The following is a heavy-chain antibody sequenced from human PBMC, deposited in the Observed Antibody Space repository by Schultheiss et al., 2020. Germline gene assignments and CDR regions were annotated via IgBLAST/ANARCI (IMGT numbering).Heavy chain of an antibody. CDR1: GGSFSGYY. J-gene: IGHJ6*02. CDR3: ARGPQDIVVVVAATPGYYYGMDV. CDR2: IYYSGST. V-gene: IGHV4-59*12. Sequence: SETLSLTCTVYGGSFSGYYWSWIRQPPGKGLEWIGYIYYSGSTNYNPSLKSRVTISVDTSKNQFSLKLSSVTAADTAVYYCARGPQDIVVVVAATPGYYYGMDVWGRGTTVTVSS. D-gene: IGHD2-15*01.